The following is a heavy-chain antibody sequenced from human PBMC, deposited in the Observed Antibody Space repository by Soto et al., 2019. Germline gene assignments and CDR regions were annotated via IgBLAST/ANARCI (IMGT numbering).Heavy chain of an antibody. J-gene: IGHJ6*02. V-gene: IGHV3-30*18. CDR3: AKSESSDYYGLDV. Sequence: QVQLVESGGGVVQPGRSLRLSCAASGFTFTTYGMHWVRQAPGKGLEWVSLISNDGTNKYYVDSVKGRFTISRDNSKNTLYLQMNSLRAEDTAVYYCAKSESSDYYGLDVWGQGTTVTVSS. CDR1: GFTFTTYG. D-gene: IGHD6-25*01. CDR2: ISNDGTNK.